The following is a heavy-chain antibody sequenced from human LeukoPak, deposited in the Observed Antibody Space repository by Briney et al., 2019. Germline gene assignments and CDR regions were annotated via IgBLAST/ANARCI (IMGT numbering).Heavy chain of an antibody. J-gene: IGHJ3*02. Sequence: PSETLSLTCTVSGGSISSSSYYWSWIRQPPGKGLEWIGYIYYSGSTYYNPSLKSRITISVDTSKNQFSLKLSSVTAADTAMYYCARDPGDAFDIWGQGTMVTVSS. CDR2: IYYSGST. CDR1: GGSISSSSYY. CDR3: ARDPGDAFDI. V-gene: IGHV4-30-4*08.